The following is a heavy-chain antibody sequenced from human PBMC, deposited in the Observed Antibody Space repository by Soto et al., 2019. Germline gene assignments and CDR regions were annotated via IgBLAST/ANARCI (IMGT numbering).Heavy chain of an antibody. CDR2: ISDYNGNT. CDR1: GYTFTSYG. J-gene: IGHJ4*02. CDR3: ARGGSRAAPRHRQKFLDS. V-gene: IGHV1-18*04. Sequence: QVQLVQSGAEVKKPGASVKVSCKASGYTFTSYGISWVRQAPGQGLEWLGWISDYNGNTNYAQKLQGRVTMTKDTPTSAAYMELRSLRSDDTAVYYRARGGSRAAPRHRQKFLDSWGQGNLVTVSS. D-gene: IGHD6-6*01.